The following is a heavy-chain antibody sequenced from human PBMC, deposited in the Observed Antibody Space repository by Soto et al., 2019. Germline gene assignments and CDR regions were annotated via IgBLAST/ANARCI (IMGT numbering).Heavy chain of an antibody. Sequence: QVQLQESGPGLVKPSGTLSLTCAVSGGSISSSTWWSWVRQPPGKGLEWIGEIYHSGSTNYNPSLKRRVTISVDKSKNLFSLKLSSVTAADTAVYYCARVSGSYYYGIDVWGQGITVTVSS. CDR2: IYHSGST. J-gene: IGHJ6*02. CDR1: GGSISSSTW. D-gene: IGHD1-26*01. V-gene: IGHV4-4*02. CDR3: ARVSGSYYYGIDV.